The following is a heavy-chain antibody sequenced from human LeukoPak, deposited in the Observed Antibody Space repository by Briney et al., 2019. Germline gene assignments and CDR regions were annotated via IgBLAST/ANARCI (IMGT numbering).Heavy chain of an antibody. CDR1: GDSISGSSYY. CDR2: ISYSGRT. J-gene: IGHJ4*02. V-gene: IGHV4-39*07. CDR3: APGNSGYYFV. Sequence: SETLSLTCTVSGDSISGSSYYWTWVRQPPGKGLEWVASISYSGRTYYKPSLKSRVTISVDTSKNQFSLKLNSVTAADTAVYYYAPGNSGYYFVWGQGTLVTVSS. D-gene: IGHD3-22*01.